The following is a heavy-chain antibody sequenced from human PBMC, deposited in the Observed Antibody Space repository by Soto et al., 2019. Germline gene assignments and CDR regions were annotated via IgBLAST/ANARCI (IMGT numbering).Heavy chain of an antibody. CDR2: IYYSGST. V-gene: IGHV4-31*03. Sequence: SETLSLTCTVSGGSISSGGYYWSWIRQHPGKGLEWIGYIYYSGSTYYNPSLKSRVTISVDTPKNQFSLKLSSVSAADTAVYNCARGSIAARAGYYYYGMDVWGQGTTVTVSS. D-gene: IGHD6-6*01. CDR1: GGSISSGGYY. J-gene: IGHJ6*02. CDR3: ARGSIAARAGYYYYGMDV.